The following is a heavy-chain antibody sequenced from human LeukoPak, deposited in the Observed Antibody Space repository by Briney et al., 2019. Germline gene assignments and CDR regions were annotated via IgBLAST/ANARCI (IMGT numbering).Heavy chain of an antibody. CDR3: ARSPNEATPLNWFDP. CDR1: GFTFSSYS. CDR2: ISSSSSTI. V-gene: IGHV3-48*01. J-gene: IGHJ5*02. Sequence: KTGGSLRLSCAASGFTFSSYSMNWVRQAPGKGLEWVSYISSSSSTIYYADSVKGRFTISRDNAKNSLCLQMNSLRAEDTAVYYCARSPNEATPLNWFDPWGQGTLVTVSS. D-gene: IGHD2-15*01.